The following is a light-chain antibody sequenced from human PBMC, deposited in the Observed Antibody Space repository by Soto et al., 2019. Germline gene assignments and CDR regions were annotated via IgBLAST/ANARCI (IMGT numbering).Light chain of an antibody. CDR3: QQLNTYPFMYT. V-gene: IGKV1-9*01. CDR2: AAS. CDR1: QGISTY. Sequence: DIQLTQSPSFLSASVGDRVTITCRASQGISTYLAWYQQKSGKAPKLLIYAASTLQRGVTSRFSGSGSGTEFTLTISSLQPEDFATYYCQQLNTYPFMYTFGQGTKLEIK. J-gene: IGKJ2*01.